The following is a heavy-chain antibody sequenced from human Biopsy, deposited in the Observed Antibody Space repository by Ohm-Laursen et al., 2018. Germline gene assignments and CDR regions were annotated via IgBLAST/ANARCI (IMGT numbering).Heavy chain of an antibody. J-gene: IGHJ5*02. Sequence: ESSVKVSCNASGYTFTTYAISWVRQAPGQGLEWMGWISTYNGNTNYAQKVQGRVTMTTDTSTSTAYMELRSLRSDDTAVYYCARGIGSMVRGVIINVNNWFDPWGQGTLVTVSS. CDR1: GYTFTTYA. D-gene: IGHD3-10*01. V-gene: IGHV1-18*01. CDR2: ISTYNGNT. CDR3: ARGIGSMVRGVIINVNNWFDP.